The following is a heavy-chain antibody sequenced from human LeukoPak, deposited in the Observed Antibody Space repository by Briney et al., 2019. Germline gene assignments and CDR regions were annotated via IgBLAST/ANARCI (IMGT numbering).Heavy chain of an antibody. CDR2: IWYDGSNK. CDR3: ARGLLWFGELLEVNFDY. Sequence: PGGSLRLSCAASGFTFSSYGMHWVRQAPGKGLEWVAVIWYDGSNKYYADSVTGRFTISRDNSKNTLYLQMNSLRAEDTAVYYCARGLLWFGELLEVNFDYWGQGTLVTVSS. J-gene: IGHJ4*02. CDR1: GFTFSSYG. D-gene: IGHD3-10*01. V-gene: IGHV3-33*01.